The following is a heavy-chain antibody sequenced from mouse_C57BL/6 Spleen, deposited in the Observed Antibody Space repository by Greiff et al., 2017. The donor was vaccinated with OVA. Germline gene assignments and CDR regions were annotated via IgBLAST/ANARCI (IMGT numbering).Heavy chain of an antibody. Sequence: QVQLQQPGAELVKPGASVKLSCKASGYTFTSYWMQWVKQRPGQGLEWIGEIDPSDSYTNYNQKFKGKATLTVDTSSSTAYMQLSSLTSEDSAVYYCARCYYGSSRDWYFDVWGTGTTVTVSS. V-gene: IGHV1-50*01. D-gene: IGHD1-1*01. CDR1: GYTFTSYW. CDR2: IDPSDSYT. CDR3: ARCYYGSSRDWYFDV. J-gene: IGHJ1*03.